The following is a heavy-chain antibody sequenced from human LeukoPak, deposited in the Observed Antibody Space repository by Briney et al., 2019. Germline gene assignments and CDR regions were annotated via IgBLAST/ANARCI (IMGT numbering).Heavy chain of an antibody. Sequence: GGSLRLSCAASGFTVSSNYMNWVRQAPGKGLEWVSVIYSGGSTYYADSVKGRFTISRDNSKNTLYLQMNSLRAEDTAVYYCARYCSGGSCQSGFDYWGQGTLVTVSS. CDR3: ARYCSGGSCQSGFDY. J-gene: IGHJ4*02. D-gene: IGHD2-15*01. V-gene: IGHV3-66*01. CDR2: IYSGGST. CDR1: GFTVSSNY.